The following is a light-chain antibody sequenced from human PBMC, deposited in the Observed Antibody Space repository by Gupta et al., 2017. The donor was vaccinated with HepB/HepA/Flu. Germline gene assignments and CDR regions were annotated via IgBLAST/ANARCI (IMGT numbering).Light chain of an antibody. CDR1: QSVSSNY. CDR2: GAS. V-gene: IGKV3-20*01. Sequence: EIVLTQSPGTLSLSPGERATLSCRASQSVSSNYLAWYQQKPGQAPRLLIYGASRRATGIPDRFSGSGSGTDFTLTINRLEPEDFVVYYCQQYGSSPRTFGQGTXVEIK. J-gene: IGKJ1*01. CDR3: QQYGSSPRT.